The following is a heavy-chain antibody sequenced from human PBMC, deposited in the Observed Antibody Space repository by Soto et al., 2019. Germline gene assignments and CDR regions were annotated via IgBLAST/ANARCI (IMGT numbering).Heavy chain of an antibody. CDR3: AREPQITIFGVVIEDYIAY. J-gene: IGHJ4*02. CDR1: GFTFSSYW. D-gene: IGHD3-3*01. V-gene: IGHV3-7*01. Sequence: GGSLRLSCAASGFTFSSYWMSWVRQAPGKGLEWVANIKQDGSEKYYVDSVKGRFTISRDNAKNSLYLQMNSLRAEDTAVYYCAREPQITIFGVVIEDYIAYWGQGSLVTGSS. CDR2: IKQDGSEK.